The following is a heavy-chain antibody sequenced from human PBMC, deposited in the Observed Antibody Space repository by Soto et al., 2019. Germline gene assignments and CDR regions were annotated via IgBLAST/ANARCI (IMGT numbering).Heavy chain of an antibody. D-gene: IGHD4-17*01. V-gene: IGHV1-69*06. J-gene: IGHJ4*02. CDR3: ARRDSHGYFRYFDN. CDR2: TNGNLGTG. CDR1: GGTFSSYP. Sequence: QVQLVQSGAEVKKPGSSVKVSCKASGGTFSSYPISWVRQAPGQGLEWMGGTNGNLGTGNYAQKFRGRLTITTDISMTTAYMGLSSLTSEDTAVYYCARRDSHGYFRYFDNWGQGTLVTVSS.